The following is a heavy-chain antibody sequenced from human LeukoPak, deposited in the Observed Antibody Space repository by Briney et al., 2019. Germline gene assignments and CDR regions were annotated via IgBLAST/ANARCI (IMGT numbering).Heavy chain of an antibody. CDR1: GGSISSSRYY. J-gene: IGHJ6*03. Sequence: SETLSLTCTVSGGSISSSRYYWGWIRQPPGKGLEWIGSIYYSGSTYYNPSLKSRVTISVNTSKNQFSLKLSSVTAADTAVYYCARHKRGSYKMGYYYYYMDVWGKGTTVTISS. D-gene: IGHD3-16*01. V-gene: IGHV4-39*01. CDR2: IYYSGST. CDR3: ARHKRGSYKMGYYYYYMDV.